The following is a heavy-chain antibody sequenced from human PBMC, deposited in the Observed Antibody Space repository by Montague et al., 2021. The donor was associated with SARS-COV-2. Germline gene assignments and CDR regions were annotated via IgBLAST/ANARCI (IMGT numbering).Heavy chain of an antibody. Sequence: SETLSLTCAVYGGSFIGYYWSWIRQPPGKGLEWIGDINHSGSTNYNPSLRSRVSISVDTSKNQFSLKLRSVTAADTAVYYCARAIVDVTMIIEVMTGVEHYFDFWGQGTLVTVSS. J-gene: IGHJ4*02. V-gene: IGHV4-34*01. CDR2: INHSGST. D-gene: IGHD3-22*01. CDR3: ARAIVDVTMIIEVMTGVEHYFDF. CDR1: GGSFIGYY.